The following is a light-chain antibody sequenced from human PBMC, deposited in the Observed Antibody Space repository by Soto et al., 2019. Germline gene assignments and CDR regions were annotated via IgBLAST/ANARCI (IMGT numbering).Light chain of an antibody. CDR2: ETS. V-gene: IGKV1-17*03. Sequence: DVQMTQSPSAMSASVGDRVTITCRASQDITRFVAWFQQKPGKAPERLLYETSSLQPGVPSRFSGSGSGTEFTLTIRGLQPADLATYYCLPPNSYPYTFGQGTKLEIK. CDR3: LPPNSYPYT. J-gene: IGKJ2*01. CDR1: QDITRF.